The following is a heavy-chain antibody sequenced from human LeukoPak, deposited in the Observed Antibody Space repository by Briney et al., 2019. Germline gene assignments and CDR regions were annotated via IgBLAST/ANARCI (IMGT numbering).Heavy chain of an antibody. J-gene: IGHJ6*03. V-gene: IGHV3-23*01. CDR1: GFTFSSYA. CDR2: ISGSGGST. CDR3: AKDPGNRLLGYMDV. D-gene: IGHD2/OR15-2a*01. Sequence: GGSLRLSCAASGFTFSSYAMSWVRQAPGKGLEWVSAISGSGGSTYYADSVKGRFTISRDNSKNTLYLQMNSLRAEDTAVYYCAKDPGNRLLGYMDVWGKGTTVTVSS.